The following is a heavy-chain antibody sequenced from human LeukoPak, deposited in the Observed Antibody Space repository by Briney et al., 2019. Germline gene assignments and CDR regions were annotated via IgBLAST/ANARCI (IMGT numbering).Heavy chain of an antibody. V-gene: IGHV4-59*01. CDR3: ARYSSSSSYFEY. CDR2: VYYSGTT. CDR1: GGSISSYY. J-gene: IGHJ4*02. Sequence: SETLSLTCTVSGGSISSYYWSWIRQPPGKGLEWIGYVYYSGTTKYNPSLQSRVTISVDTSKNQFSLKLSSVTAADTAVYYCARYSSSSSYFEYWGQGTLVTVSS. D-gene: IGHD6-6*01.